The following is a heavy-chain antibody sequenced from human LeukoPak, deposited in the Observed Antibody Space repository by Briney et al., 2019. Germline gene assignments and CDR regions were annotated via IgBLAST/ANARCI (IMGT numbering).Heavy chain of an antibody. V-gene: IGHV3-21*01. J-gene: IGHJ4*02. D-gene: IGHD3-10*01. CDR2: ISSSSSYI. CDR1: GLTVSSNC. CDR3: ARVWFGELNGYFDY. Sequence: GGSLRLSCAASGLTVSSNCMSWVRQAPGKGLEWVSSISSSSSYIYYADSVKGRFTISRDNAKNSLYLQMNSLRAEDTAVYYCARVWFGELNGYFDYWGQGTLVTVSS.